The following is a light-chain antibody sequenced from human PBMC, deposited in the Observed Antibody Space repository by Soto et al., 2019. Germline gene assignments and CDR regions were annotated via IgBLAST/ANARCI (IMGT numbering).Light chain of an antibody. J-gene: IGLJ1*01. CDR2: TNN. Sequence: QSVLTQPPSASATPGQRVTISCSGSNSNIGTNTVNWYQQLPGTAPRLLIYTNNQRPSGVPQRFSGSKTGTSASLAIGGLKSEDEADYFCCSYAGGYIYLFGTGTKVTVL. CDR3: CSYAGGYIYL. CDR1: NSNIGTNT. V-gene: IGLV1-44*01.